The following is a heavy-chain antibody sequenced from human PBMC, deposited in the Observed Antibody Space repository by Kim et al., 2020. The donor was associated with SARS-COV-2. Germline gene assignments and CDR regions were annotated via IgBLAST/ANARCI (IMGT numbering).Heavy chain of an antibody. V-gene: IGHV5-51*01. J-gene: IGHJ4*02. D-gene: IGHD4-4*01. Sequence: GESLKISCKGSGYSFTNYWIGWVRQMPGKGLEWMGIIYPGDSDIRYSPSFQGKVTISADKSISTAYVQWSSLKASDTAMYYCARQTPPTTGEFDYWGQGTLVTVSS. CDR2: IYPGDSDI. CDR1: GYSFTNYW. CDR3: ARQTPPTTGEFDY.